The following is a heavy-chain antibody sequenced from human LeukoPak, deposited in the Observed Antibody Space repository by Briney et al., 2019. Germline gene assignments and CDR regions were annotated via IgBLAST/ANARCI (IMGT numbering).Heavy chain of an antibody. CDR2: IKQDGSEN. Sequence: PGGSLRLSCAASGFTFSSYWMSWVRQAPGKGLEWVATIKQDGSENHYVDSVKGRFTISRDNAKSSLYLHMNSLRAEDTAVYYCAREGNSSGWYLGAFDIWGQGTMVTVSS. J-gene: IGHJ3*02. D-gene: IGHD6-19*01. CDR1: GFTFSSYW. V-gene: IGHV3-7*01. CDR3: AREGNSSGWYLGAFDI.